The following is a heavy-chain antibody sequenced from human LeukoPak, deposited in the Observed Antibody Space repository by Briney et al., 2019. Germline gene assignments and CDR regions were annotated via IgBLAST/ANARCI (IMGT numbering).Heavy chain of an antibody. CDR1: GFSFSNAW. D-gene: IGHD2-15*01. CDR2: IKSKTTGETT. Sequence: GGSLRLSCAASGFSFSNAWMSWVRQAPGKGLEWVGRIKSKTTGETTDFAAPVKGRFTISRDDSKNTLYLQMNSLKIGDTAVYYCTTCTGGSCYSDYWGQGTLVTVSS. V-gene: IGHV3-15*01. CDR3: TTCTGGSCYSDY. J-gene: IGHJ4*02.